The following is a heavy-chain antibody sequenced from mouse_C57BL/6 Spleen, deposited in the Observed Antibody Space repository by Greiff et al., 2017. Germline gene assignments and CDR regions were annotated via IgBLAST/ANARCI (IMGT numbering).Heavy chain of an antibody. CDR1: GFTFTDYY. CDR3: ARYKTGTFAY. D-gene: IGHD1-3*01. V-gene: IGHV7-3*01. J-gene: IGHJ3*01. CDR2: IRNKANGYTT. Sequence: VQLQQSGGGLVQPGGSLSLSCAASGFTFTDYYMSWVRQPPGKALEWLGFIRNKANGYTTEYSASVKGRFTISRDNSQSILYLQMNALRAEDSATYYCARYKTGTFAYWGQGTLVTVSA.